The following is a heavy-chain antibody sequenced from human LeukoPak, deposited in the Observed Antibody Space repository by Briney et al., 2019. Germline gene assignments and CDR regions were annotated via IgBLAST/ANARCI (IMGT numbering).Heavy chain of an antibody. Sequence: ASVKVSCKASGYTFTSYGISWVRQAPGQGLEWMGWISAYNGDTNYAQKLQGRVTMTTDTPTSTAYMELRSLRSDDTAVYYCARDEDYGIFVNVDYWGQGTLVTVSS. J-gene: IGHJ4*02. D-gene: IGHD4-17*01. V-gene: IGHV1-18*01. CDR1: GYTFTSYG. CDR2: ISAYNGDT. CDR3: ARDEDYGIFVNVDY.